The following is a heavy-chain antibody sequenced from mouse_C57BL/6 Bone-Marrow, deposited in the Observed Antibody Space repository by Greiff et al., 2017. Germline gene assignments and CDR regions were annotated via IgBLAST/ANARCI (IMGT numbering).Heavy chain of an antibody. J-gene: IGHJ2*01. CDR2: INSAGGSS. Sequence: VQLKEPGGGLVQPGESLKLSCESNEYEFPSHDLSWVRTTPAPRLELVAAINSAGGSSYSPDPMERRFILSRVPPKKTLYLQMSSQRSEDTALYDSARRGVTTDYFDYWGQGTTLT. V-gene: IGHV5-2*01. CDR3: ARRGVTTDYFDY. D-gene: IGHD2-2*01. CDR1: EYEFPSHD.